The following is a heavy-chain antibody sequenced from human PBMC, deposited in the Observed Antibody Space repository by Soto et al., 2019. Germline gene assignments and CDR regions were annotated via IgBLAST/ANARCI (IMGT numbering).Heavy chain of an antibody. CDR2: ISYDGSNK. CDR1: GFTFSSYA. CDR3: AAPGYCSSTSCNRKDY. D-gene: IGHD2-2*01. J-gene: IGHJ4*02. Sequence: SLRLSCAASGFTFSSYAMHWVRQAPGKGPEWVAVISYDGSNKYYADSVKGRFTISRDNSKNTLYLQMNSLRAEDTAVYYCAAPGYCSSTSCNRKDYWGQGTLVTVSS. V-gene: IGHV3-30-3*01.